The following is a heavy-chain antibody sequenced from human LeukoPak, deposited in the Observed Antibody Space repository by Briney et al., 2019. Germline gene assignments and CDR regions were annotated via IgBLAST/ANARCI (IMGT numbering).Heavy chain of an antibody. CDR1: GGSISSSRYY. J-gene: IGHJ6*02. CDR2: IYYTGST. V-gene: IGHV4-39*01. Sequence: PSETLSLTCTVSGGSISSSRYYWGWIRQPPGKGLEWIGSIYYTGSTYYNPSLKSRVTISVDTSKNQFSLKLSSVTAADTAVYYCARHRLGYCSSTSCYKGVYYYYGMDVWGQGTTVTVSS. CDR3: ARHRLGYCSSTSCYKGVYYYYGMDV. D-gene: IGHD2-2*02.